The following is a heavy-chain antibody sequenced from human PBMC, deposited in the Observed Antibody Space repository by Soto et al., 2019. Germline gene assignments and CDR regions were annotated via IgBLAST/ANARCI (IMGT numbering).Heavy chain of an antibody. CDR1: GFTFSSYA. V-gene: IGHV3-64D*06. Sequence: GGSLRLSCSASGFTFSSYAMHWVRQAPGKGLEYVSAISSNGGSTYYADSVKGRFTISRDNPKNTLYLQMSSLRAEDTAVYYCVKALRYFDWLPDFDYWGQGTLVTVSS. CDR2: ISSNGGST. J-gene: IGHJ4*02. CDR3: VKALRYFDWLPDFDY. D-gene: IGHD3-9*01.